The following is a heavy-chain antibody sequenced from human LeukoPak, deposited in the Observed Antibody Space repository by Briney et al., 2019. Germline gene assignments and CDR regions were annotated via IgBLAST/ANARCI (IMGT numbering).Heavy chain of an antibody. CDR2: ISGSGGST. D-gene: IGHD4-17*01. V-gene: IGHV3-23*01. CDR1: GFTFGTSA. Sequence: GGSLRLSCAASGFTFGTSAMSWVRQAPGKGLEWVSAISGSGGSTYYADSVKGRFTISRDNSKNTLYLQMNSLRAEGTAVYYCAKYRDGIDYWGQGTLVTVSS. J-gene: IGHJ4*02. CDR3: AKYRDGIDY.